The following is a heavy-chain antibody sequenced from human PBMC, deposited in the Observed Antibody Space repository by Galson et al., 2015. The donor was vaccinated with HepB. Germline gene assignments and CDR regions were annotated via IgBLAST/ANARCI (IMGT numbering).Heavy chain of an antibody. CDR2: INPSGGST. D-gene: IGHD6-13*01. J-gene: IGHJ5*02. Sequence: SVKVSCKASGYTFTSYYMHWVRQAPGQGLEWMGIINPSGGSTSYAQKFQGRVTMTRDTSTSTVYMELSSLRSEDTAVYYCARVKVRATLAAAGSPLWGWFDPWGQGTLVTVSS. CDR3: ARVKVRATLAAAGSPLWGWFDP. V-gene: IGHV1-46*01. CDR1: GYTFTSYY.